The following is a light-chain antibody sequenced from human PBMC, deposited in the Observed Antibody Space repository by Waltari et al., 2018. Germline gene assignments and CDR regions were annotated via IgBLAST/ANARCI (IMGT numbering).Light chain of an antibody. V-gene: IGLV4-69*01. Sequence: QLVLTQSPSAPASLGASVKLTCTLSSGHSNNIIASLPKQPGKGPWYLMKVHSDGTHNKGDEIPDRFSGSSSGAERYLTISSLQSEDEADYYCQTGGHGTWVFGGGTKLTVL. CDR2: VHSDGTH. J-gene: IGLJ3*02. CDR1: SGHSNNI. CDR3: QTGGHGTWV.